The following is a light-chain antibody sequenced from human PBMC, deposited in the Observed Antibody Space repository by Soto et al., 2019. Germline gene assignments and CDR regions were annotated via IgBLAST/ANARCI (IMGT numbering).Light chain of an antibody. CDR3: QQYNSWPLT. V-gene: IGKV3-20*01. CDR1: QSVPSDY. J-gene: IGKJ4*01. Sequence: EIVLTQSPGTLSLSPGEGATLSCRASQSVPSDYLAWYQQKPGQAPRLLIYGASSRATAIPDRFSGSGSGTDFTLSISSLQSEDFAVYYCQQYNSWPLTFGGGTKVEIK. CDR2: GAS.